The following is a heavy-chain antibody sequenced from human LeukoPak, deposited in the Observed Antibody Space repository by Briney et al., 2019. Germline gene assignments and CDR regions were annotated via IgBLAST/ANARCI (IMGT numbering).Heavy chain of an antibody. V-gene: IGHV3-21*01. D-gene: IGHD5-12*01. CDR3: ARGHIGGIYSGYVPLVDY. CDR1: GFTFSSYE. J-gene: IGHJ4*02. CDR2: ISSSSSYI. Sequence: GGSLRFSCAASGFTFSSYEMNWARQAPGKGLEWVSSISSSSSYIYYADSEKGRFTISRDNTKNSLYLQMNSLRAEDTAVYYCARGHIGGIYSGYVPLVDYWGQGTLVTVSS.